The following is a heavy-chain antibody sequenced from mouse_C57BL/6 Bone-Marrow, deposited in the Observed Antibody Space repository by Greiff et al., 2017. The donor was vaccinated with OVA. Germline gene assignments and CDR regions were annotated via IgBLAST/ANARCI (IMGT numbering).Heavy chain of an antibody. D-gene: IGHD3-2*02. Sequence: QVQLQQPGAELVKPGASVKLSCKASGYTFTSYWMQWVKQRPGQGLEWIGEIDPSDSYTNYNQKFKGKATLTVDTSSSTAYLQLSSLTSEDSSVYYCARQGQLRLSWFAYGGQGTLVTVPA. J-gene: IGHJ3*01. CDR3: ARQGQLRLSWFAY. V-gene: IGHV1-50*01. CDR2: IDPSDSYT. CDR1: GYTFTSYW.